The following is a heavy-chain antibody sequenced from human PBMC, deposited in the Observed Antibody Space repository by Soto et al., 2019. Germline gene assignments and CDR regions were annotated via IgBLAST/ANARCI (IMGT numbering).Heavy chain of an antibody. CDR2: ISSDGIST. D-gene: IGHD5-18*01. CDR1: GFTFRGYW. V-gene: IGHV3-74*01. Sequence: EVQLVESGGGLVQPGGSLRLSCAASGFTFRGYWMHWVRQAPGKGLVWASRISSDGISTTYADCAEGRFIISRDNAKNTLYLQLNSLRAEDTAVYYCARGSRGYSYGYNDYWGQGTLVSVSS. J-gene: IGHJ4*02. CDR3: ARGSRGYSYGYNDY.